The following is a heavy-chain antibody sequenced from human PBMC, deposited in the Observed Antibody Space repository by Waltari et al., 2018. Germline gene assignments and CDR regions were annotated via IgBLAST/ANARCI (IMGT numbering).Heavy chain of an antibody. CDR1: GFTFTNAW. J-gene: IGHJ5*02. Sequence: EVQLVESGGGLVKPGGSLRLSCAASGFTFTNAWMVWVRQAPGKGLEWGGRMRSKADGGTIDYAAPVKGRFTISRDDSTKTMYLQMNSLKTEDTAVYYCNTGGWYDPWGQGTLVTVSS. V-gene: IGHV3-15*01. CDR3: NTGGWYDP. CDR2: MRSKADGGTI.